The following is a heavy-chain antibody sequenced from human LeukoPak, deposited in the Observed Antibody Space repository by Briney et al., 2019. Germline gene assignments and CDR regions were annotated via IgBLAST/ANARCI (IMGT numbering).Heavy chain of an antibody. CDR2: ISYDGSNK. CDR1: GFTFSSYG. V-gene: IGHV3-30*18. D-gene: IGHD3-22*01. Sequence: PGGSLRLSCAASGFTFSSYGMHWVRQAPGKGLEWVAVISYDGSNKYYADSVKGRFTISRDNSKNTLYLQMNSLRAEDTAVYYCAKDWDDSSGYYLDAFDIWGQGTMVTVSS. J-gene: IGHJ3*02. CDR3: AKDWDDSSGYYLDAFDI.